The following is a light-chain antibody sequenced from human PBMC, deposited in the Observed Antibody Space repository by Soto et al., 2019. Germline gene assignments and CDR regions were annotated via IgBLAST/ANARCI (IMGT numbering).Light chain of an antibody. J-gene: IGLJ2*01. V-gene: IGLV2-14*01. CDR1: SSDVGGYNY. Sequence: QSVLTQPASVSGSPGQSITISCTGTSSDVGGYNYDSWYQQHPGKAPKVMIYDVSNRPSGVSNRFSGSKSGNTASLTVSGLQAEDEADYYCSSYTSSGIAVFGGGTKLTVL. CDR2: DVS. CDR3: SSYTSSGIAV.